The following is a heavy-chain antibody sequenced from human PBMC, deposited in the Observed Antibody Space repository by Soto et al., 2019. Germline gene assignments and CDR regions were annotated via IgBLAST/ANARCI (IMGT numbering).Heavy chain of an antibody. V-gene: IGHV4-31*03. D-gene: IGHD2-15*01. CDR2: IHYRGTT. CDR3: ARVRDSFGLDV. CDR1: GGSVPGAYC. Sequence: SEPLSLPCNVSGGSVPGAYCCNGIGQHPGKGLEWIGSIHYRGTTDYNPSLKSRITISLDRSKNQFALKLSSVTAADTAVYYCARVRDSFGLDVWGQGITVIVSS. J-gene: IGHJ6*02.